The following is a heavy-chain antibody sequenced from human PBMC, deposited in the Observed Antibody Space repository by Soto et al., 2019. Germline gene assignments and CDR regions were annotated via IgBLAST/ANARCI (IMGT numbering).Heavy chain of an antibody. D-gene: IGHD5-12*01. CDR2: LLPIFGTA. V-gene: IGHV1-69*01. Sequence: QVQLVQSGAEVKKPGSSVKVSCKASGGTFSSYAISWVRQAPGQGLEWRGGLLPIFGTANYAQKFQGRVTITADESTSTAYMELSSLRYEDTAVYYCARIYSGYDYYYYYGMDVWGQGTTVTVSS. J-gene: IGHJ6*02. CDR3: ARIYSGYDYYYYYGMDV. CDR1: GGTFSSYA.